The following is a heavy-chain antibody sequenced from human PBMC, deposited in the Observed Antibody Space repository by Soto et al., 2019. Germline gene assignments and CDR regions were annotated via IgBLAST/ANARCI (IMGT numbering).Heavy chain of an antibody. CDR3: AKDTTGYSDSWYWFHP. J-gene: IGHJ5*02. CDR1: GFTLRSYA. D-gene: IGHD6-13*01. Sequence: EVQLLESGGGLVQPGGSLRLSCAASGFTLRSYAMSWVRQAPGKGLEWVSTLSASGATTYYADSVKGRFTISRDNSKNTLYLQMNSLRADDTAVYYCAKDTTGYSDSWYWFHPWGQGTLVTVSS. V-gene: IGHV3-23*01. CDR2: LSASGATT.